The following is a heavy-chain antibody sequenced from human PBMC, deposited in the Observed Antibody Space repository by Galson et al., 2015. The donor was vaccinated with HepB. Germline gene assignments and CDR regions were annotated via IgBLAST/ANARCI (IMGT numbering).Heavy chain of an antibody. V-gene: IGHV3-23*01. J-gene: IGHJ3*02. Sequence: SLRLSCAASGFTFSNYVMSWVRQAPGKGLEWVSTISGSGGSTSYADSVKGRFTISRDNSKNTLYLQMNSLRAEDTAIYYCAKDREAGVPAAIYAFDMWGQGTMVTVSS. CDR3: AKDREAGVPAAIYAFDM. D-gene: IGHD2-2*02. CDR2: ISGSGGST. CDR1: GFTFSNYV.